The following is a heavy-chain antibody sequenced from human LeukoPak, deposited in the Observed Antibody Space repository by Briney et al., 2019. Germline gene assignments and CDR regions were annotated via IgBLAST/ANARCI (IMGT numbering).Heavy chain of an antibody. CDR1: GFNFSDSR. CDR3: VRGDWYFES. D-gene: IGHD2-21*01. J-gene: IGHJ4*02. CDR2: INRNGTEK. Sequence: GGSLRLSCATSGFNFSDSRMTWVRQAPGKGLQWVANINRNGTEKHFLDSVEGRFTISRDNAKKSLYLLMNSLRPQDTAVYFCVRGDWYFESWGQGTLVTVSS. V-gene: IGHV3-7*04.